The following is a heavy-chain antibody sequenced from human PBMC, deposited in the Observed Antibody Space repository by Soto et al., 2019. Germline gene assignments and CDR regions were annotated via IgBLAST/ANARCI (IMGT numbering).Heavy chain of an antibody. CDR2: ISYDGSNK. CDR1: GFTFSIYA. J-gene: IGHJ4*02. D-gene: IGHD3-22*01. Sequence: PGGSLRLSCAASGFTFSIYAMHWVRQAPGKGLEWVAVISYDGSNKYYADSVKGRFTISRDNSKNTLYLQMNSLRAEDTAVYYCARDAPPYDSSGYYVDPLFYWGQGTLVTVSS. V-gene: IGHV3-30-3*01. CDR3: ARDAPPYDSSGYYVDPLFY.